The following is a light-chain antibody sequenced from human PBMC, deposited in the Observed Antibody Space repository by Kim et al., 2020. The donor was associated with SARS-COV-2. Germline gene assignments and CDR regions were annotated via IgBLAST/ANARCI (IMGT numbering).Light chain of an antibody. CDR2: YDS. CDR1: NIGSKS. V-gene: IGLV3-21*04. J-gene: IGLJ2*01. CDR3: QVWDSSSDLLV. Sequence: SYELTQPPSVSVAPGKTARITCGGNNIGSKSVHWYQQKPGQAPVLVIYYDSDRPSGIPERFSGSNSGNTVTLTISRVEAGDEADYYCQVWDSSSDLLVFGGGTQLTVL.